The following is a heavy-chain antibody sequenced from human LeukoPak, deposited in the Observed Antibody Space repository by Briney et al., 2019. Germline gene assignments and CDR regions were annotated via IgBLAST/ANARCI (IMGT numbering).Heavy chain of an antibody. J-gene: IGHJ5*02. D-gene: IGHD3-10*01. CDR2: IWYDGSNK. CDR1: GVIFSSYG. Sequence: GGSLRLSCAASGVIFSSYGMLWVRQAPGKGLEWVAVIWYDGSNKYSADSVKSRFTISRDNSKSTLYLQMNSLRAEDTAVYYCARDYYYGSGSYRPWFDPWGQGTLVTVSS. V-gene: IGHV3-33*01. CDR3: ARDYYYGSGSYRPWFDP.